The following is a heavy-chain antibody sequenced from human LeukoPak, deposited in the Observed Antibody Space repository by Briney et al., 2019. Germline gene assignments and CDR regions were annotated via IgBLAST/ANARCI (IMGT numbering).Heavy chain of an antibody. D-gene: IGHD4-17*01. CDR3: ARDTATTNWYFDL. Sequence: GRSLRLSCAASGFTFSSYAMHWVRQAPGKGLEWVAVISYDGSNKYYADSVKGRFTISRDNSKNTLYLQMNSLRAEDTAVYYCARDTATTNWYFDLWGRGTLVTVSS. V-gene: IGHV3-30-3*01. CDR1: GFTFSSYA. J-gene: IGHJ2*01. CDR2: ISYDGSNK.